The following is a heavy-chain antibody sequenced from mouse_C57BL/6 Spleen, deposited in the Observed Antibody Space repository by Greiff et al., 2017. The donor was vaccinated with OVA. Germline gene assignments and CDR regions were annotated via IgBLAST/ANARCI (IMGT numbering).Heavy chain of an antibody. J-gene: IGHJ4*01. D-gene: IGHD4-1*01. CDR2: IYPGNSDT. CDR1: GYTFTSYW. V-gene: IGHV1-5*01. CDR3: TRLTGDAYAMDY. Sequence: EVQLQQSGTVLARPGASVKMSCKTSGYTFTSYWMHWVKQRPGQGLEWIGAIYPGNSDTSYNQKFKGKAKLTAVTSASTAYMELSSLTNEDSAVYYCTRLTGDAYAMDYWGQGTSVTVSS.